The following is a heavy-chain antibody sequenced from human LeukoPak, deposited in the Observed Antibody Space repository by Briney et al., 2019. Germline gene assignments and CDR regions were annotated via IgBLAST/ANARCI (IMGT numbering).Heavy chain of an antibody. J-gene: IGHJ3*02. CDR2: VSHSGNS. D-gene: IGHD1-26*01. CDR3: ARDPEWELSLGAFDI. Sequence: SETLSLTCTVSGGSISSSSYYWGWVRQPPGKELEWIGSVSHSGNSYYNPSLKSRVTISIDTSKSQFSLKVSSVTAADTAVYYCARDPEWELSLGAFDIWGQGTMVTVSS. V-gene: IGHV4-39*02. CDR1: GGSISSSSYY.